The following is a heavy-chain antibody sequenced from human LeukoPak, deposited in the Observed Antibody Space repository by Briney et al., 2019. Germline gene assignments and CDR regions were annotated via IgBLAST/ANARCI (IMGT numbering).Heavy chain of an antibody. CDR2: INPNSGGT. CDR3: ARPHSYGRFDY. Sequence: ASVKVSCKASGYTFTSYGISWVRQAPGQGLEWMGRINPNSGGTNYAQKFQSRVTMTRDTSISTAYMELSRLRSDDTAVYYCARPHSYGRFDYWGQGTLVTVSS. J-gene: IGHJ4*02. D-gene: IGHD4-17*01. V-gene: IGHV1-2*06. CDR1: GYTFTSYG.